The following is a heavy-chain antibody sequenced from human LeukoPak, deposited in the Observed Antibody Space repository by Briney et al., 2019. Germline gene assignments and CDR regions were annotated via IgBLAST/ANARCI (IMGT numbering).Heavy chain of an antibody. CDR1: GNSISNYA. J-gene: IGHJ4*02. D-gene: IGHD6-19*01. CDR3: AREGGYSSGWYYFDY. CDR2: IIPIFGTA. V-gene: IGHV1-69*13. Sequence: SVTVSCKASGNSISNYAVSWVRQAPGQGLEWMGGIIPIFGTANYAQKFQGRVTITADESTSTAYMELSSLRSEDTAVYYCAREGGYSSGWYYFDYWGQGTLVTVSS.